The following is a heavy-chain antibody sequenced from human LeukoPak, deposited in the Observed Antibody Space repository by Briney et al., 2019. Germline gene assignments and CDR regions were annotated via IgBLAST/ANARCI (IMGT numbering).Heavy chain of an antibody. J-gene: IGHJ4*02. V-gene: IGHV3-33*08. CDR3: ARDEAYGSGSYSPSATFDY. CDR1: GFTVSSNY. D-gene: IGHD3-10*01. CDR2: IWYDGSNK. Sequence: PGGSLRLSCAASGFTVSSNYMSWVRQAPGKGLEWVAVIWYDGSNKYYADSVKGRFTISRDNSKNTLYLQMNSLRAEDTAVYYCARDEAYGSGSYSPSATFDYWGQGTLVTVSS.